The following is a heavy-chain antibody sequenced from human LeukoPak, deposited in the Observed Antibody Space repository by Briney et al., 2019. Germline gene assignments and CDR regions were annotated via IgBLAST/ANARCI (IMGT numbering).Heavy chain of an antibody. V-gene: IGHV3-74*01. D-gene: IGHD4-17*01. CDR1: GFSFSSYW. J-gene: IGHJ4*02. CDR2: VNNDGSST. CDR3: ARRMDDYGDFPDDY. Sequence: GGSLRLSCGASGFSFSSYWMHWVRQAPGKGLMWVSRVNNDGSSTTYADSVEGRFTISRDNARNTLYLQMNSLRAEDTAVYYCARRMDDYGDFPDDYWGQGTLVTVSS.